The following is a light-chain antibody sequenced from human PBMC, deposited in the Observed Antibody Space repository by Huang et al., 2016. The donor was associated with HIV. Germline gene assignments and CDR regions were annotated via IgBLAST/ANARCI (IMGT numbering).Light chain of an antibody. J-gene: IGKJ1*01. CDR2: WAS. V-gene: IGKV4-1*01. Sequence: DIVMTQSPDSLAVSLGERATITCVSSQSVLSPSNNRNHLAWYQQKPRQPPKLLIYWASTRESGVPDRFRGSGSATDFTLTIDNLQAEDVAFYFCQQYYSIPGFGQGTYVEV. CDR1: QSVLSPSNNRNH. CDR3: QQYYSIPG.